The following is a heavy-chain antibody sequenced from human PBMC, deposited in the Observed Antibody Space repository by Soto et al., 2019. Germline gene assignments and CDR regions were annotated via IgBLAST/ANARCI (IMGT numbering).Heavy chain of an antibody. Sequence: PGGSLRLSCAASGFTFASYSMSWVRQAPGKGLEWVSTTTGGGDNTYYADSVKGRFTISRDNSKNTLYLQMNSLTAEDTAVYYCAKGHWLCSGDYCYFNYWGQGTLVTVSS. V-gene: IGHV3-23*01. CDR3: AKGHWLCSGDYCYFNY. D-gene: IGHD3-22*01. CDR2: TTGGGDNT. J-gene: IGHJ4*02. CDR1: GFTFASYS.